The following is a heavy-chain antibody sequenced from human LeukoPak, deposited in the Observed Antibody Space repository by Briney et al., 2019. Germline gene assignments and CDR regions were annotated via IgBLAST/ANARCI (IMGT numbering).Heavy chain of an antibody. CDR3: ARITSAVCDE. CDR1: GGSISSGSYY. V-gene: IGHV4-39*07. J-gene: IGHJ4*02. D-gene: IGHD3-10*01. CDR2: IYYSGTT. Sequence: SETLSLTCTVSGGSISSGSYYWGWIRQPPGKGLEWIGSIYYSGTTYYNPSLKSRVTISLDTSKNQFSLKLSSVTAADTAVYYCARITSAVCDEWGQGMLVTVSS.